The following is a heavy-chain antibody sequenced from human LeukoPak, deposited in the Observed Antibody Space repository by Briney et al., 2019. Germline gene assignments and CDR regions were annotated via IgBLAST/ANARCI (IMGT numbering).Heavy chain of an antibody. CDR1: GFTFSSYA. D-gene: IGHD4-11*01. V-gene: IGHV3-23*01. J-gene: IGHJ4*02. CDR3: ARHGDYSNFLDY. Sequence: PGGSLKLSCAASGFTFSSYAMSWVRQAPGKGLEWVSAISGSGGSTYYADSVKGRFTISRDNSKNTLYLQMNSLRAEDTAVYYCARHGDYSNFLDYWGQGTLVTVSS. CDR2: ISGSGGST.